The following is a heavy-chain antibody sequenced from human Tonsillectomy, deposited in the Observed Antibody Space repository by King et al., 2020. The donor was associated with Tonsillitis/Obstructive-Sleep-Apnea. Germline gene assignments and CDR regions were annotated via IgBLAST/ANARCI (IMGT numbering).Heavy chain of an antibody. CDR3: VRHGDDYKPPDH. CDR2: VFPGDSDT. CDR1: GYRFTSQW. D-gene: IGHD2-21*01. Sequence: QLVQSGAEVRKPGESLKISCKGSGYRFTSQWIGWVRQMPGKGLEWMGVVFPGDSDTRYSPSFQGHVTISADESISTAYLQWSSLKASDTAIYYCVRHGDDYKPPDHWGQGTRVTVPS. J-gene: IGHJ4*02. V-gene: IGHV5-51*01.